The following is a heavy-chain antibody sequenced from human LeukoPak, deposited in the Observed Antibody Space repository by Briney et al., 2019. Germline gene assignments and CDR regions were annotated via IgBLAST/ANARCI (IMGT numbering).Heavy chain of an antibody. CDR3: AKNGDRGAYCSGGSCYPYYYYNMDV. Sequence: PGGSLTLSCAPSGPTFSSFGMSWVRQAPGKGLEWVSAISSTGRTAYYADSVKGRFTISRDNSKHTLYLQMNSLRAEDTAIYYCAKNGDRGAYCSGGSCYPYYYYNMDVWGKGTTVTISS. V-gene: IGHV3-23*01. CDR2: ISSTGRTA. D-gene: IGHD2-15*01. CDR1: GPTFSSFG. J-gene: IGHJ6*03.